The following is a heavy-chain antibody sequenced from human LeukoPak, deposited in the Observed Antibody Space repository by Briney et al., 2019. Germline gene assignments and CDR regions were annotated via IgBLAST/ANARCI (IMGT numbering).Heavy chain of an antibody. J-gene: IGHJ4*02. CDR3: ARIEGESTSHD. Sequence: ASVKVSCKSSGYTFTVYYMHWVRQAPGQGPEWMGFINPNSGGTNYAQKFQGRVTMTRDTSINTGYMELSRLRSDDTAVYYCARIEGESTSHDWGQGTLVTVSS. D-gene: IGHD2-2*01. CDR2: INPNSGGT. CDR1: GYTFTVYY. V-gene: IGHV1-2*02.